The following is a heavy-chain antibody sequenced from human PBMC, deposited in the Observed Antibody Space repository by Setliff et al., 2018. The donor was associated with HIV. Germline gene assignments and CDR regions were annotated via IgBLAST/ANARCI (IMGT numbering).Heavy chain of an antibody. CDR3: ARDWRSGYDLNFDY. D-gene: IGHD5-12*01. CDR2: IKQDGSEK. J-gene: IGHJ4*02. Sequence: GGSLRLSCAASGFTFSNYWMSWVRQAPGKGLEWVANIKQDGSEKNYVDSVKGRFTISRDNAKNSLYMQMNSLRAEDTAVYYCARDWRSGYDLNFDYWGQGTLVTVSS. V-gene: IGHV3-7*01. CDR1: GFTFSNYW.